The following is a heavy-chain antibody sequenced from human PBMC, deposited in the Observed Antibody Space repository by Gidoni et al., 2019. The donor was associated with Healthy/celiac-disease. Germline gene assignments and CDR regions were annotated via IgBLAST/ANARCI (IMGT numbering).Heavy chain of an antibody. CDR1: GFTFSSYS. J-gene: IGHJ5*02. V-gene: IGHV3-48*02. Sequence: EVQLVESGGGLVQPGGSLRLSCAASGFTFSSYSMNWVRQAPGKGLEGVSYISSSSSTIYYADSVKGRFTISRDNAKNSLYLQMNSLRDEDTAVYYCARDRLNGDWATPGWFDPWGQGTLVTVSS. CDR3: ARDRLNGDWATPGWFDP. CDR2: ISSSSSTI. D-gene: IGHD4-17*01.